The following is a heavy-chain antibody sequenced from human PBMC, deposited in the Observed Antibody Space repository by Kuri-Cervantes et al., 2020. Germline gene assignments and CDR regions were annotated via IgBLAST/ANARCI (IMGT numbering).Heavy chain of an antibody. CDR3: AGYRNYGDPHYYFDY. CDR2: INHSGST. V-gene: IGHV4-34*01. J-gene: IGHJ4*02. Sequence: SETLSLTCAVYGGSFSAYCWTWIRQPPGKGLEWIGEINHSGSTNYNPSLKSRVTISVDMSKNQFSLKLYSVTAADTAVYYCAGYRNYGDPHYYFDYWGQGTLVTVSS. CDR1: GGSFSAYC. D-gene: IGHD4-11*01.